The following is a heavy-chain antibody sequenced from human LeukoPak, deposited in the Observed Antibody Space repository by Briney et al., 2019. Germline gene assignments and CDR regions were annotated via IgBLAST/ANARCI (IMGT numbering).Heavy chain of an antibody. CDR2: IYYSGST. Sequence: SETLSLTCTVSGGSISSGDYYWSWIRQPPGKGLKWIGYIYYSGSTYYNPSLKSRVTVSVDTSKNQFSLKLSSVTAADTAVYYCARVSGYYDSSGYQPYFDYWGQGTLVTVSS. D-gene: IGHD3-22*01. V-gene: IGHV4-30-4*01. J-gene: IGHJ4*02. CDR3: ARVSGYYDSSGYQPYFDY. CDR1: GGSISSGDYY.